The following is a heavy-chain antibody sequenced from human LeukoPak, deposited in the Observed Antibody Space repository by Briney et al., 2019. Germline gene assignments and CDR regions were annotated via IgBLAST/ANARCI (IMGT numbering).Heavy chain of an antibody. Sequence: GGSLRPSCAASGFTFSSYWMSWVRQAPGKGLEWVANIKQDGSEKYYVDSVKGRFTISRDNAKNSLYLQMNSLRAEDTAVYYCARDHYYGSGSYNYWGQGTLVTVSS. J-gene: IGHJ4*02. V-gene: IGHV3-7*01. CDR3: ARDHYYGSGSYNY. CDR2: IKQDGSEK. D-gene: IGHD3-10*01. CDR1: GFTFSSYW.